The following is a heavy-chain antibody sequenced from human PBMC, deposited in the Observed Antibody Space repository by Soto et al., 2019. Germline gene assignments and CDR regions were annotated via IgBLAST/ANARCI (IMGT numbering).Heavy chain of an antibody. J-gene: IGHJ6*02. D-gene: IGHD2-2*01. Sequence: GASVKVSCKASGYTFTNYGITWVRQAPGQGLEWMGWITASNGNANYAREIQGRLTLTRDTSTNTASMELRSLRSDDTAVYYCARGASCSSTSCYDNFHYGLDVWGQGTTVTVSS. CDR3: ARGASCSSTSCYDNFHYGLDV. CDR1: GYTFTNYG. CDR2: ITASNGNA. V-gene: IGHV1-18*01.